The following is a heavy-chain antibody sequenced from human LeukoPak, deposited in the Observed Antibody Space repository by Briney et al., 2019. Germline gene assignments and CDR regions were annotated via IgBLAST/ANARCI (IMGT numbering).Heavy chain of an antibody. V-gene: IGHV4-4*07. CDR1: GGSISSYY. Sequence: PSETLSLTCTVSGGSISSYYWSWIGKPPGRELEGFGRIYTSGSTNYNPSLKSRVTMSVDTSKNQFSLKLSSVTAADTAVYYCARIRDEYQRSLYYFDYWGQGTLVTVSS. CDR3: ARIRDEYQRSLYYFDY. CDR2: IYTSGST. D-gene: IGHD3-16*01. J-gene: IGHJ4*02.